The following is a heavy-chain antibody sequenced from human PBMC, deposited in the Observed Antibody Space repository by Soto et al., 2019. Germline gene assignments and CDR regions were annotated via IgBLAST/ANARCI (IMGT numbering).Heavy chain of an antibody. V-gene: IGHV1-69*01. CDR1: GGTFSTYA. D-gene: IGHD6-19*01. Sequence: QVQLEQSGAEVKQPGSSVRVSCKTSGGTFSTYAINWVRQAPGQGLEWMGAIIPLFGTADYSQKFQGRVKITADESTSTAYMELSSLRSDDTAVYFCARPKGTYSSGYYYFDFRGQGTLVTVSS. CDR3: ARPKGTYSSGYYYFDF. CDR2: IIPLFGTA. J-gene: IGHJ4*02.